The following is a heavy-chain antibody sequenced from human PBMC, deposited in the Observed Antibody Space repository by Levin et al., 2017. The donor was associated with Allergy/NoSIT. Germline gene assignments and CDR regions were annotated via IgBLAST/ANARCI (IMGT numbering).Heavy chain of an antibody. J-gene: IGHJ4*02. V-gene: IGHV4-34*01. CDR2: INHSGST. Sequence: NSSETLSLTCAVYGGSFSGYYWSWIRQPPGKGLEWIGEINHSGSTNYNPSLKSRVTISVDTSKNQFSLKLSSVTAADTAVYYCARGPEGELSTSFDYWGQGTLVTVSS. D-gene: IGHD3-16*02. CDR1: GGSFSGYY. CDR3: ARGPEGELSTSFDY.